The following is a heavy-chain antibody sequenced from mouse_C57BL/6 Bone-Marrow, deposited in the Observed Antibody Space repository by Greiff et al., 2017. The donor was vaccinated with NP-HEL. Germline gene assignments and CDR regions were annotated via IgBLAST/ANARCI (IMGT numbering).Heavy chain of an antibody. CDR2: ISSGSSTI. J-gene: IGHJ4*01. V-gene: IGHV5-17*01. CDR1: GFTFSDYG. Sequence: EVQLQESGGGLVKPGGSLKLSCAASGFTFSDYGMHWVRQAPEKGLEWVAYISSGSSTIYFADTVKGRFTISRDNAKNTLFLQMTSLRSEDTAMYYCARDYGSSYAMDYWGQGTSVTVSS. D-gene: IGHD1-1*01. CDR3: ARDYGSSYAMDY.